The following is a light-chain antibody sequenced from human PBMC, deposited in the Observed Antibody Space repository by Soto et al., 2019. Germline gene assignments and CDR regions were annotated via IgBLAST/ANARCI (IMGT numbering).Light chain of an antibody. V-gene: IGKV3D-20*01. CDR3: QQYGDSPLT. Sequence: EIVLTQSPATLSLSPGDRATLSCGASHSISSNYLAWYQQKPGLAPRLLIYDASSRATGIPDRFSGSGSGTDFTLTISRLEPEDFALYYCQQYGDSPLTLGQGTMLDIK. CDR1: HSISSNY. J-gene: IGKJ2*01. CDR2: DAS.